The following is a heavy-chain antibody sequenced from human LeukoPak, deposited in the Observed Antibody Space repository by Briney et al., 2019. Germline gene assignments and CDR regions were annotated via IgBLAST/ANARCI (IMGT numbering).Heavy chain of an antibody. J-gene: IGHJ4*02. CDR1: GFTFSSYA. CDR3: AKDHPNYYGSGSHYYDY. CDR2: TSGSGGST. V-gene: IGHV3-23*01. D-gene: IGHD3-10*01. Sequence: HSGGSLRLSCAASGFTFSSYAMSWVPQTPGKGLEWVSATSGSGGSTYYADSVKGRFTISRDNSKNTLYLQMNSLRAEDTAVYYCAKDHPNYYGSGSHYYDYWGQGTLVTVSS.